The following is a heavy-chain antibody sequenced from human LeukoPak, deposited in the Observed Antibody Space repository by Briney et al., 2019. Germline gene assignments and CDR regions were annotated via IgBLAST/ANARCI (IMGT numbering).Heavy chain of an antibody. Sequence: GESMKISFKRSDYNFPNCWIGWVRQMPGKGLEWMGIIYPGDSDSRYSPSFQGQVTFSVDKSIATSYLQWSSLKASDTAMYYCARLLDYDNSGYYYVMDYWGQGTQVTVSS. CDR1: DYNFPNCW. J-gene: IGHJ4*02. D-gene: IGHD3-22*01. V-gene: IGHV5-51*01. CDR2: IYPGDSDS. CDR3: ARLLDYDNSGYYYVMDY.